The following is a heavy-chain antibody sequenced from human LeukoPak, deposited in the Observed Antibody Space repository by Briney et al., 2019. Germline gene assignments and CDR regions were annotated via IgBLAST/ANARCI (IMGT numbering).Heavy chain of an antibody. CDR3: ARLGHCSSDNCKGGGLDY. Sequence: GESLKISCKGSGYNFANYWIAWVRQMPGKGLEWMGIIYPDDSDTRYSPSFQGQVTISADKPSRTAYLQWSSLKASDTAMYYCARLGHCSSDNCKGGGLDYWGQGTLVTVSS. J-gene: IGHJ4*02. CDR2: IYPDDSDT. CDR1: GYNFANYW. V-gene: IGHV5-51*01. D-gene: IGHD2-2*03.